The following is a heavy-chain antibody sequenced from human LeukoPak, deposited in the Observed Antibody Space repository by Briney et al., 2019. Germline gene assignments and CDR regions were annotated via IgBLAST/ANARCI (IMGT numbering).Heavy chain of an antibody. Sequence: PSETLSLTCAVYGGSFSGYYWSWIRQPPGKGLEWIGEINHSGSTNYNPSLKSRVTISVDTSKNQFSLKLNSVTAADTAVYYCARLIAVAGTLSFFDYWGQGILVTVSS. V-gene: IGHV4-34*01. CDR1: GGSFSGYY. D-gene: IGHD6-19*01. CDR3: ARLIAVAGTLSFFDY. CDR2: INHSGST. J-gene: IGHJ4*02.